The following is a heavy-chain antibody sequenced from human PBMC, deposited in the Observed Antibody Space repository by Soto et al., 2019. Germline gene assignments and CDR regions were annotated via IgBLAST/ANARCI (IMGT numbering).Heavy chain of an antibody. CDR2: IWYDGSNK. V-gene: IGHV3-33*01. CDR3: ARDGDYYDSSGTYYFDY. J-gene: IGHJ4*02. Sequence: GGSLRLSCAASGFTFSSYGMHWVRQAPGKGLEWVAVIWYDGSNKYYADSVKGRLTISRDNSKNTLYLQMNSLRAEDTAVYYCARDGDYYDSSGTYYFDYWGQGTLVTVSS. D-gene: IGHD3-22*01. CDR1: GFTFSSYG.